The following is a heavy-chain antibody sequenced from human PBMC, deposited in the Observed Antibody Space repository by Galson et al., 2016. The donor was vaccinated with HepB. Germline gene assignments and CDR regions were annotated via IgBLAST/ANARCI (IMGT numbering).Heavy chain of an antibody. J-gene: IGHJ4*02. D-gene: IGHD2-21*01. V-gene: IGHV1-18*01. Sequence: SVKVSCKATGNTFSGSGFSWVRQAPGQGLQWIGWINTYNSDTAYSQSLQGRVTLTTDTSTSTAYMELRSLRSDDTAVYYCARDCGFGGGLDYWGQGTLVTVSS. CDR1: GNTFSGSG. CDR2: INTYNSDT. CDR3: ARDCGFGGGLDY.